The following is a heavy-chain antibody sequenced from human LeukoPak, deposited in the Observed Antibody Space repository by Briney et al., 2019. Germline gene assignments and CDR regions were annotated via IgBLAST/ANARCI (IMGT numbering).Heavy chain of an antibody. D-gene: IGHD2-2*01. V-gene: IGHV1-2*02. CDR3: ARSRYCSSTSCYYFDY. CDR1: GYTFTGYY. Sequence: ASVKVSCKASGYTFTGYYMHWVRQAPGHGLEWMGWINPNSGGTNYAQKFQGRVTMTRDTSISTAYMELSRLRSDDTAVYYCARSRYCSSTSCYYFDYWGQGTLVTVSS. J-gene: IGHJ4*02. CDR2: INPNSGGT.